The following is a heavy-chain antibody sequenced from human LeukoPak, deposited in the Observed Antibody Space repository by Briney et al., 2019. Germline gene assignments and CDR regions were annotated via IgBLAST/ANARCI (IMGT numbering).Heavy chain of an antibody. CDR1: GGSISSSSYY. V-gene: IGHV4-39*01. D-gene: IGHD6-13*01. CDR2: IYYSGST. Sequence: PSETLSLTCTVSGGSISSSSYYWGWIRQPPGKGLEWIGSIYYSGSTYYNPSLKSRVTISVDTSKNQFSLKLSSVTAADTAVYYCARGRYSSSWYTWFDPWGQGTLVTVSS. CDR3: ARGRYSSSWYTWFDP. J-gene: IGHJ5*02.